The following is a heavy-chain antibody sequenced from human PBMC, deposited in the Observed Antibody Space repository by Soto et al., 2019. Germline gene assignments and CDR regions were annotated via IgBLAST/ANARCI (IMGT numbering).Heavy chain of an antibody. CDR2: IYYSGST. J-gene: IGHJ4*02. CDR3: ARDQGGITGTEYYFGY. Sequence: SETLSLTCTVSGGSISSYYWSWIRQPPGKGLEWIGYIYYSGSTNYNPSLKSRVTISVDTSKNQFSLKLSSVTAADTAVYYCARDQGGITGTEYYFGYWGQGTLVTVS. D-gene: IGHD1-7*01. V-gene: IGHV4-59*01. CDR1: GGSISSYY.